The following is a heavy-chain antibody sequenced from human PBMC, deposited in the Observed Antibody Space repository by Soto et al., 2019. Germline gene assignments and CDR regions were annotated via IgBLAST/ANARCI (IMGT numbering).Heavy chain of an antibody. CDR2: TYYRSKWDD. Sequence: QVQLQQSGPGLVKPSQTLSLTCAISGDSVSSNSAAWNWIRQSPSRGLEWLGRTYYRSKWDDDYAVSVKSRITINPGTSKNQFSVQLNSVTPEDTAVYYCARDTQWLVLGPSGVSLYYFDYWGQGTLVTVSS. D-gene: IGHD6-19*01. J-gene: IGHJ4*02. CDR1: GDSVSSNSAA. CDR3: ARDTQWLVLGPSGVSLYYFDY. V-gene: IGHV6-1*01.